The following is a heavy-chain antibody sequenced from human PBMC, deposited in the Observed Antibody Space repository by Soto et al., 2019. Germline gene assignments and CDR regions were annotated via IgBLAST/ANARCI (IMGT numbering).Heavy chain of an antibody. V-gene: IGHV1-18*01. CDR2: ISAYNGNT. D-gene: IGHD3-10*01. J-gene: IGHJ4*02. CDR3: ARTDYYGSGSHSGYCDY. CDR1: GYTFTSYG. Sequence: QVQLVQSGAEVKKPGASVKVSCKASGYTFTSYGISWVRQAPGQGLEWMGWISAYNGNTNYAQKLQGRGTMTADTATSTDYMELRSLRSDDTAVYYCARTDYYGSGSHSGYCDYWGQGTLVTVSS.